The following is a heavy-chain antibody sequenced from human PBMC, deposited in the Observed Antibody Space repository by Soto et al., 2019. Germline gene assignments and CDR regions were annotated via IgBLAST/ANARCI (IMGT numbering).Heavy chain of an antibody. D-gene: IGHD5-12*01. CDR3: ARGGFSADDESYWFDP. CDR1: GGSISSPTYY. Sequence: QVPLQEPGPGLVKPSESLSLTCSVSGGSISSPTYYWGWVRRAPGGGPEWIGNIFYNGRTDYNPSLQSRVTISVDTSKNQFSLRLASVTAADTAVYYCARGGFSADDESYWFDPWGHGTLVTVS. V-gene: IGHV4-39*02. CDR2: IFYNGRT. J-gene: IGHJ5*02.